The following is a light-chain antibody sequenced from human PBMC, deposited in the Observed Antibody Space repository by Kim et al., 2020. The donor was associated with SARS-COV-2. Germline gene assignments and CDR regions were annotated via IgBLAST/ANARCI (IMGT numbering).Light chain of an antibody. V-gene: IGKV1-39*01. J-gene: IGKJ2*01. CDR3: QQSHSTPYT. Sequence: DIQMTQSPSSLSASVGDRVIITCRAGQSITTHVNWFQQKPGNAPKLLISAASTLQSDFPSRFSGTGSGTNFTLTISTLQPADFATYYCQQSHSTPYTCGQGTKLEI. CDR2: AAS. CDR1: QSITTH.